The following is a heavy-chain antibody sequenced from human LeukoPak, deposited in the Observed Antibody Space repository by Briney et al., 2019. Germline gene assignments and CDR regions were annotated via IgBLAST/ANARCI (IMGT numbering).Heavy chain of an antibody. Sequence: PGGSLRLSCAASGFTFGNYWMSWVRQAPGKGLEWVSSISTSGAYIYYADSVTGRFTISRDNAKNSLHLQMNSLKAEDTAVYYCARFAYCGGDCYYFDYWGQGTLVTVSS. CDR2: ISTSGAYI. V-gene: IGHV3-21*01. J-gene: IGHJ4*02. D-gene: IGHD2-21*01. CDR3: ARFAYCGGDCYYFDY. CDR1: GFTFGNYW.